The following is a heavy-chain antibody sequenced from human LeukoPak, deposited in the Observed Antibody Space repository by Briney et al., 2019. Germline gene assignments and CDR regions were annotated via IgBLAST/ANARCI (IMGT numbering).Heavy chain of an antibody. D-gene: IGHD6-13*01. CDR1: GGSISSYY. CDR2: IYYSGST. Sequence: SETLSLTCTVSGGSISSYYWSWIRQPPGKGLEWIGYIYYSGSTNYSPSLKSRLTISVDTSKNQFSLKLSSVTAADTAVYYCARTYGSSGLGYFNLWGRGTLVTVSS. CDR3: ARTYGSSGLGYFNL. V-gene: IGHV4-59*01. J-gene: IGHJ2*01.